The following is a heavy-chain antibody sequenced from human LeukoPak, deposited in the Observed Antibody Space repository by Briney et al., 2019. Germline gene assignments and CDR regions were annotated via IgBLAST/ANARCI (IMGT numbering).Heavy chain of an antibody. J-gene: IGHJ5*02. CDR3: ARDLGLWVTTRPFEFDP. CDR2: INPNSGGT. V-gene: IGHV1-2*02. Sequence: GASVKVSCKASGYTFTGYYMHWVRQAPGQGLEWMGWINPNSGGTNYAQKFQGRVTMTRDTSISTAYMELSRLRSDDTAVYYCARDLGLWVTTRPFEFDPWGQGTLVTVSS. CDR1: GYTFTGYY. D-gene: IGHD4-17*01.